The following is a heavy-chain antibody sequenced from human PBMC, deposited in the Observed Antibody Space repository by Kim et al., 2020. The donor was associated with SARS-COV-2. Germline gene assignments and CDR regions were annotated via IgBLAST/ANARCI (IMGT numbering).Heavy chain of an antibody. V-gene: IGHV1-24*01. CDR3: ATAYSITMIVLGDAFDI. Sequence: ASVKVSCKVSGYTLTELSMHWVRQAPGKGLEWMGGFDPEDGETIYAQKFQGRVTMTEDTSTDTAYMELSSLRSEDTAVYYCATAYSITMIVLGDAFDIWGQGTMVTVSS. CDR1: GYTLTELS. D-gene: IGHD3-22*01. J-gene: IGHJ3*02. CDR2: FDPEDGET.